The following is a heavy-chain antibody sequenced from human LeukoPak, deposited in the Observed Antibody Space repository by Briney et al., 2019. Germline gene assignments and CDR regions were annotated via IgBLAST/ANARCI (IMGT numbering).Heavy chain of an antibody. Sequence: GAPVKVCCKAAGYIFTSYGISRVREAPGQGLEWVGWISPYNGETNYAQTLTGRVTMTTDTHTSTDYIDLRSMRYDDTAVYYCARHLYYYDSGTSLYDTFDMWGQRTAVTVSS. D-gene: IGHD3-22*01. J-gene: IGHJ3*02. CDR3: ARHLYYYDSGTSLYDTFDM. CDR2: ISPYNGET. CDR1: GYIFTSYG. V-gene: IGHV1-18*01.